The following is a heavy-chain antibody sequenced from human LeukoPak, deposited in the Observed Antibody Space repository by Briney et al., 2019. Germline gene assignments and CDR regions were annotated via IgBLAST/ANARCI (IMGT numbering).Heavy chain of an antibody. CDR1: GGSISSGSYY. V-gene: IGHV4-61*02. CDR3: ARESIAAAGTSLVY. J-gene: IGHJ4*02. CDR2: IYTSGST. Sequence: SQTLSLTCTVAGGSISSGSYYWSWIRQPAGKRLEWIGRIYTSGSTNYNPSLKRRVTISVDTSKNQFSLKLSSVTAADTAVYYCARESIAAAGTSLVYWGQGTLVTVSS. D-gene: IGHD6-13*01.